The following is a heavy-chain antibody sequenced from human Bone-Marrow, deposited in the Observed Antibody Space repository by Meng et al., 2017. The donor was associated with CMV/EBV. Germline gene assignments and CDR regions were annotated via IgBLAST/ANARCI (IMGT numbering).Heavy chain of an antibody. J-gene: IGHJ5*02. Sequence: QGQLQESGPGLVKPSQTLSLTCTVSGGSISSGDYYWSWIRQPPGKGLEWIGYIYYSGSTYYNPSLKSRVTISVDTSKNQFSLKLSSVTAADTAVYYCARGSGDGYNLGWFDPWGQGTLVTVSS. CDR3: ARGSGDGYNLGWFDP. CDR1: GGSISSGDYY. CDR2: IYYSGST. V-gene: IGHV4-30-4*08. D-gene: IGHD5-24*01.